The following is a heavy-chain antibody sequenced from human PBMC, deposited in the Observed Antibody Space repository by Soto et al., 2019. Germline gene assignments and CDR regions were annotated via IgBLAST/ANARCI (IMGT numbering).Heavy chain of an antibody. J-gene: IGHJ6*02. Sequence: EEQLLESGGGLVQPGGSLSLSCAASGFTFSNYAMSWVRQAPGKGLEWVSSISSSSSYIYYADSVKGRFTISRDNAKNSLYLQMNSLRAEDTAVYYCARPSGGDSSLYYYGMDVWGQGTTVTVSS. CDR1: GFTFSNYA. CDR2: ISSSSSYI. CDR3: ARPSGGDSSLYYYGMDV. V-gene: IGHV3-21*01. D-gene: IGHD3-22*01.